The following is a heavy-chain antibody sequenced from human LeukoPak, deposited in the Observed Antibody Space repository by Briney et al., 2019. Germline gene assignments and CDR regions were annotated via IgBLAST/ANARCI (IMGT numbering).Heavy chain of an antibody. CDR2: INPYSGDT. D-gene: IGHD1-26*01. Sequence: ASVKVSCKASGYTFTSYYMHWVRQAPGQGLEWMGWINPYSGDTNYAQKFQGRVTMTRDTPISTAYMELSSLKSDDTAVYYCASVAMSGIGSDDFWGQGTLVTASS. CDR1: GYTFTSYY. CDR3: ASVAMSGIGSDDF. J-gene: IGHJ4*02. V-gene: IGHV1-2*02.